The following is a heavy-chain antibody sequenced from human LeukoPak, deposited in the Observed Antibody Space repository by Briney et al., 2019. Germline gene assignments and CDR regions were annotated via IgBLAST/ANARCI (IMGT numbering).Heavy chain of an antibody. V-gene: IGHV3-7*03. D-gene: IGHD4-17*01. CDR3: ARDRLRHGVS. Sequence: PWGSLRLSCAASGFTFSSYWMSWIRQAPGKGLEWVANIKQDGSENYYVSSVKGRFTISRDNAKNSLYLQMNSLRAEGTAVYYCARDRLRHGVSWGQGSMVTVSS. J-gene: IGHJ5*02. CDR1: GFTFSSYW. CDR2: IKQDGSEN.